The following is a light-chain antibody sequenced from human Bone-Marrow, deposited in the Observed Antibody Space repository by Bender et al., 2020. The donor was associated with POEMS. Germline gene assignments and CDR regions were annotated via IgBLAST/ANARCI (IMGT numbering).Light chain of an antibody. CDR2: DVS. Sequence: QPALTQPASVSGSLGQSITISCTGSNIDIGSYDYVSWYQQFPGMAPKLIIYDVSNRPSGVSNRFSGSKSGTTAYLTISGLQAEDAANYYCNSYRSGGILEFGGGTTVTVL. V-gene: IGLV2-14*03. CDR3: NSYRSGGILE. J-gene: IGLJ3*02. CDR1: NIDIGSYDY.